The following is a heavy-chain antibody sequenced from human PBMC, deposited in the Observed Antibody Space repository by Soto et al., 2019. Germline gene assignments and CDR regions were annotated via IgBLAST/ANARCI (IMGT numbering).Heavy chain of an antibody. D-gene: IGHD6-19*01. J-gene: IGHJ4*02. Sequence: QVQLVQSGAEVKKPGSSVKVSCKASGGTFSSYAISWVRQAPGQGLEWMGGIIPIFGTANYAQKCQGRVTITADESTSTAYMELSSLRSEDTAVYYCARAPEPDSGWFYYFDYWGQGTLVTVSS. CDR2: IIPIFGTA. CDR3: ARAPEPDSGWFYYFDY. V-gene: IGHV1-69*01. CDR1: GGTFSSYA.